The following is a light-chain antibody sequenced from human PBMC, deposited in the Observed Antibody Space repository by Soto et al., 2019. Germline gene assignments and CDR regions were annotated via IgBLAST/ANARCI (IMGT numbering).Light chain of an antibody. J-gene: IGKJ4*01. CDR1: QSVGSNS. CDR2: GAS. CDR3: QQYGSSPPLT. Sequence: EFVLTQSPGTLSLSPGERATLSCRASQSVGSNSLAWYQQKPGQAPRTLIYGASTRATGIPDRFSGSGSGTGFTLTISRLEPQDFAVYYCQQYGSSPPLTFGGGTKVEIK. V-gene: IGKV3-20*01.